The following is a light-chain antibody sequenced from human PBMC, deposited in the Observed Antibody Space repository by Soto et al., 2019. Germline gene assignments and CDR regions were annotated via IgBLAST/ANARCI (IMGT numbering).Light chain of an antibody. Sequence: QSALTQPRSASGSPGQSITISCTGTSSDVGGYNYVSWYQQHPAKAAKLIIFDVSKRPSGVPNRFSGSKSGNTASLTISGLRAEDDADYYCCSYVGRNTYVFGTGTKLTVL. CDR2: DVS. CDR1: SSDVGGYNY. V-gene: IGLV2-11*01. CDR3: CSYVGRNTYV. J-gene: IGLJ1*01.